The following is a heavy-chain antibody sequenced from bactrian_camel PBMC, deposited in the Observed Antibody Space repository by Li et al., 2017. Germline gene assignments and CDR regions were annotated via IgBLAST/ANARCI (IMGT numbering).Heavy chain of an antibody. Sequence: HVQLVESGGGSVEAGGSLRLLCAVSGGTYSRYCMGWFRQHPSEQTRGKVAAIGSDGSRSYADSVKGRFTISRDNAQNTLYLQLNSLKTDDTATYYCISQGSPFFWAYWGQGTQVTVS. CDR2: IGSDGSR. J-gene: IGHJ4*01. V-gene: IGHV3S57*01. CDR3: ISQGSPFFWAY. D-gene: IGHD2*01. CDR1: GGTYSRYC.